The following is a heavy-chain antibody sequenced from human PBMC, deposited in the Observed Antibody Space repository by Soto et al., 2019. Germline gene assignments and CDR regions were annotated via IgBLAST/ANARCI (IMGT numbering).Heavy chain of an antibody. D-gene: IGHD2-2*02. CDR1: GGTFSSYA. V-gene: IGHV1-69*06. CDR2: IIPIFGTA. CDR3: ARDSAPGHCSSTSCYTDPGV. Sequence: WASVKVSCKASGGTFSSYAISWVRQAPGQGLEWMGGIIPIFGTANYAQKFQGRVTITADKSTSTAYMELSSLRSEDTAVYYCARDSAPGHCSSTSCYTDPGVWGQGTTVTVSS. J-gene: IGHJ6*02.